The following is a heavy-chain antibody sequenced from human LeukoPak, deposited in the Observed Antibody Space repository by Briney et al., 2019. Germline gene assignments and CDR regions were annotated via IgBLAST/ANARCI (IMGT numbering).Heavy chain of an antibody. CDR3: ARGDSSGRDYFDY. V-gene: IGHV3-66*01. CDR1: GFTVSSNY. CDR2: IYSGGST. D-gene: IGHD6-19*01. J-gene: IGHJ4*02. Sequence: GGSLRLSCAASGFTVSSNYMSWVRQAPGKGLECVSVIYSGGSTYYADSVKGRFTISRDNSKNTLYLQMNSLRAEDTAVYYCARGDSSGRDYFDYWGQGTLVTVSP.